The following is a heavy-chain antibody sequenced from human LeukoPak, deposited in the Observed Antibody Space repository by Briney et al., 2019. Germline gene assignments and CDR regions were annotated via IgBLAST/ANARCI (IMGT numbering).Heavy chain of an antibody. D-gene: IGHD1-26*01. J-gene: IGHJ4*02. CDR2: ISHSGTT. CDR3: ARGGNYIFDY. Sequence: SGTPSLTCAVSSGSITSSDWWTWVRQPPGKGLEWVGEISHSGTTNYNPSLKTRVTISLDISNNQFSLKLSSVTAADTAVYYCARGGNYIFDYWGQGTLVTVSS. V-gene: IGHV4-4*02. CDR1: SGSITSSDW.